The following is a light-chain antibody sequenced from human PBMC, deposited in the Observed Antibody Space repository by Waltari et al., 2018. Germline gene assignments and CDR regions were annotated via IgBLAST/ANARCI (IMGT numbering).Light chain of an antibody. Sequence: DIQMTQSPSTLSASVGDRVTITWRASQGVSNLLAWYQQKPGKAPKFLIYKVSVLEAGVPSRFSGSGAGTEFSFTINKLQPDYFATYCCQQYNGYPRTFGGGTKVEIK. CDR2: KVS. J-gene: IGKJ4*01. V-gene: IGKV1-5*03. CDR3: QQYNGYPRT. CDR1: QGVSNL.